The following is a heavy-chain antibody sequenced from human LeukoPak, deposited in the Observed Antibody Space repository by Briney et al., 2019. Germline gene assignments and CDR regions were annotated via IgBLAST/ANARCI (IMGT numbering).Heavy chain of an antibody. Sequence: ASVKVSCKASGYTFTGYYVHWVRQAPGQGLEWMGWINPNSGGTTYAQKFQGTVTMTTDTSINTAYMELSRLRSDDTAVYYCARDPAIYYGSDYYFDYWGQGTLVTVSS. J-gene: IGHJ4*02. CDR1: GYTFTGYY. D-gene: IGHD3-10*01. CDR3: ARDPAIYYGSDYYFDY. CDR2: INPNSGGT. V-gene: IGHV1-2*02.